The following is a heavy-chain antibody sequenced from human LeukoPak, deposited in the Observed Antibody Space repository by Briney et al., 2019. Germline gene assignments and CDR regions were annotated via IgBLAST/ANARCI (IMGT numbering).Heavy chain of an antibody. J-gene: IGHJ4*02. CDR1: GFTFSSYS. V-gene: IGHV3-21*01. D-gene: IGHD6-25*01. CDR3: ARVPEQRHWNFDY. CDR2: ISSSSSYI. Sequence: GGSLRLSCAASGFTFSSYSMNCVRQAPGKGLEWVSSISSSSSYIYYADSVKGRFTISRDNAKNSLYLQMNSLRAEDTAVYYCARVPEQRHWNFDYWGQGTLVTVSS.